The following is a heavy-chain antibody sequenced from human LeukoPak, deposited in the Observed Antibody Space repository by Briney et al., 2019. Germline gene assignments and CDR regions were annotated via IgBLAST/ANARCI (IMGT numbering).Heavy chain of an antibody. CDR3: AELGITMIGGV. Sequence: PGGSLRLSCAASGFPFSSYEMNWVRQAPGKGLECVSYISSSGSTIYYAGSVKGRFTISRYNAKNSLYLQMNSLRAEDTAVYYCAELGITMIGGVWGKGTTVTISS. J-gene: IGHJ6*04. CDR2: ISSSGSTI. D-gene: IGHD3-10*02. V-gene: IGHV3-48*03. CDR1: GFPFSSYE.